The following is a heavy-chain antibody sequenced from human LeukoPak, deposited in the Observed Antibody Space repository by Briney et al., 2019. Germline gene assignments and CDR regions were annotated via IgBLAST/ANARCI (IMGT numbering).Heavy chain of an antibody. Sequence: GGSLRLSCVASGFTFSNHAMTWVRQAPGKGLEWVSAISASGVDTFYAPSVKGRFTISRDNSKNTLYLQINSLRAEDTAIYYCAKDVWWSVSWGQGTLATVSS. CDR1: GFTFSNHA. V-gene: IGHV3-23*01. D-gene: IGHD2-8*02. J-gene: IGHJ5*02. CDR3: AKDVWWSVS. CDR2: ISASGVDT.